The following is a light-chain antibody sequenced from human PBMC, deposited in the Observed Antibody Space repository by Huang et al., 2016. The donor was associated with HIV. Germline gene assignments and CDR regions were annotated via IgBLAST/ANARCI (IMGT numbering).Light chain of an antibody. CDR3: QHYNSFPWT. Sequence: DIQMTQSSATLSASVGERVTITCRASQSIGSWLAWYQQKPGKAPKLLIYEASTLESGVPSRCSGGGSGTEFTLTINSLQPDDFATYYCQHYNSFPWTFGQGTKVE. CDR1: QSIGSW. V-gene: IGKV1-5*03. J-gene: IGKJ1*01. CDR2: EAS.